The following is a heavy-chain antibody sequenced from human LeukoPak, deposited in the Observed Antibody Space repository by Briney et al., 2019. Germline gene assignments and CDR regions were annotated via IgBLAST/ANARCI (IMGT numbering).Heavy chain of an antibody. D-gene: IGHD6-13*01. CDR2: INAGNGNT. J-gene: IGHJ6*02. CDR1: GYTFTSYA. Sequence: ASVKVSCKASGYTFTSYAMHWVRQAPGQRLEWMGWINAGNGNTKYSQKFQGRVTITRDTSASTAYMELSSLRSEDTAVYYCAREGKEGAAAKSYYYYGMDVWGQGTTVTVSS. V-gene: IGHV1-3*01. CDR3: AREGKEGAAAKSYYYYGMDV.